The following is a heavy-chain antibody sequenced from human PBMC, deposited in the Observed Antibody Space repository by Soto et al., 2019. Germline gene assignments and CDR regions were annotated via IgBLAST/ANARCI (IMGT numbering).Heavy chain of an antibody. Sequence: LRLSCAASGFTFSSYWMSWVRQAPGKGLEWVANIKQDGSEKYYVDSVKGRFTISRDNAKNSLYLQMNSLRAEDTAVYYCARGGYYYDSSGYYLRFDYWGQGTLVTVSS. CDR2: IKQDGSEK. V-gene: IGHV3-7*01. CDR1: GFTFSSYW. J-gene: IGHJ4*02. CDR3: ARGGYYYDSSGYYLRFDY. D-gene: IGHD3-22*01.